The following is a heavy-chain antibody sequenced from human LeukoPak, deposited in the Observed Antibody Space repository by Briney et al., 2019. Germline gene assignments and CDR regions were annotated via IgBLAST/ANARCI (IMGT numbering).Heavy chain of an antibody. D-gene: IGHD2-15*01. J-gene: IGHJ4*02. CDR1: GYTFTSYY. CDR2: INPSGGST. V-gene: IGHV1-46*01. CDR3: ARVAEYCSGGSCYDY. Sequence: EASVKVSCKVSGYTFTSYYMHWVRQAPGQGLEWMGIINPSGGSTTYAQKFQGRVTMTRDTSTSTVYMELSSLRSEDTAVYYCARVAEYCSGGSCYDYWGQGTLVTVSS.